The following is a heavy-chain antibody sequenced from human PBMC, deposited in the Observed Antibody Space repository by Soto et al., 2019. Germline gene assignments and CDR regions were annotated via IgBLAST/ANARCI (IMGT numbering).Heavy chain of an antibody. CDR3: AKDNVDYYDSSGPDY. CDR1: GFTFSSYA. V-gene: IGHV3-23*01. Sequence: GGSLRLSCAASGFTFSSYAMSWVRQAPGKGLEWVSAISGSGGSTFYADSVKGRFTISRDNSKNTLYLQMNSLRAEDTAVYYCAKDNVDYYDSSGPDYWGQGTLVTVSS. J-gene: IGHJ4*02. D-gene: IGHD3-22*01. CDR2: ISGSGGST.